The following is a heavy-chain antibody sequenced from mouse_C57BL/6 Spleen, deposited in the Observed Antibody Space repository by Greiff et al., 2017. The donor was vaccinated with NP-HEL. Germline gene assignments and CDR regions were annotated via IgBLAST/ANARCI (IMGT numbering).Heavy chain of an antibody. V-gene: IGHV1-26*01. CDR2: INPNNGGT. D-gene: IGHD1-1*01. Sequence: EVQLQQSGPELVKPGASVKISCKASGYTFTDYYMNWVKQSHGKSLEWIGDINPNNGGTSYNQKFKGKATLTVDKSSSTAYMELRSLTSEDSAVYYWASPFITTVVAFDYWGQGTTLTVSS. J-gene: IGHJ2*01. CDR1: GYTFTDYY. CDR3: ASPFITTVVAFDY.